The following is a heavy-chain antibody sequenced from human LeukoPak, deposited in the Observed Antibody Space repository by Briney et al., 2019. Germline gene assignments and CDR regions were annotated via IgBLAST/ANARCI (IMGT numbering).Heavy chain of an antibody. CDR3: ATVSYYYDSSGYQGYFQH. CDR2: FDPEDGET. J-gene: IGHJ1*01. CDR1: GYTFTGYY. V-gene: IGHV1-24*01. Sequence: GASVKVSCKASGYTFTGYYMHWVRQAPGKGLEWMGGFDPEDGETIYAQKFQGRVTMTEDTSTDTAYMELSSLRSEDTAMYYCATVSYYYDSSGYQGYFQHWGQGTLVTVSS. D-gene: IGHD3-22*01.